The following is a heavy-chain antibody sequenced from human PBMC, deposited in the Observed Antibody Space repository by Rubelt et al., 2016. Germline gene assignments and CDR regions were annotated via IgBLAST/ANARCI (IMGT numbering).Heavy chain of an antibody. J-gene: IGHJ3*02. CDR3: ATEGLPAAVTAFDI. Sequence: GKGLEWVANIKRDGSEKNYVDSVKGRFTISRDNAQNSLFLQMNSLRAEDTALYYCATEGLPAAVTAFDIWGQGTMVTVSS. V-gene: IGHV3-7*01. D-gene: IGHD2-2*01. CDR2: IKRDGSEK.